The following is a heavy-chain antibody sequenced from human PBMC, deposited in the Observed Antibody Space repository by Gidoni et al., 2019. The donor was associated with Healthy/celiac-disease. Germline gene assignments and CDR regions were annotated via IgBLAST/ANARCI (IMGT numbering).Heavy chain of an antibody. CDR3: ARVLPYSYGPNFDY. Sequence: HVQLVESGVGVVKPGRSLRLSCAASVFTFSSYGMRWVRQAPGKGLDGVPGIWYDGSNKYDADSVKGRFTSSRDNCKNTLYLQMNSLRAEDTAVYDCARVLPYSYGPNFDYWGQGTLVTVSS. D-gene: IGHD5-18*01. CDR1: VFTFSSYG. V-gene: IGHV3-33*01. J-gene: IGHJ4*02. CDR2: IWYDGSNK.